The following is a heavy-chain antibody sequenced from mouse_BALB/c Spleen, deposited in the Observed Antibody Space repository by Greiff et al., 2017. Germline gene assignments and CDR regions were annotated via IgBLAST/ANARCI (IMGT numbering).Heavy chain of an antibody. V-gene: IGHV2-9*02. D-gene: IGHD3-3*01. CDR2: IWAGGST. Sequence: QAQLKESGPGLVAPSQSLSITCTVSGFSLTSYGVHWVRQPPGKGLEWLGVIWAGGSTNYNSALMSRLSISKDNSKSQVFLKMNSLQTDDTAMYYCARDRTGYAMDYWGQGTSVTVSS. J-gene: IGHJ4*01. CDR1: GFSLTSYG. CDR3: ARDRTGYAMDY.